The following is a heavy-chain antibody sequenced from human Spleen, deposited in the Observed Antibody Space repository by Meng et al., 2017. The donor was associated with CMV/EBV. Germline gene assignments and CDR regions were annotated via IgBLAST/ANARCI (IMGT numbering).Heavy chain of an antibody. D-gene: IGHD2-2*01. J-gene: IGHJ4*02. Sequence: GGSLRLSCAASGFTVSSNYTSWVRQAPGEGLEWVSVIYSGGTTYYADSVKGRFTISRDNSKNTLYLQMNSLRAEDTAVYYCARDACSSTTCYFDHWGQGTLVTVSS. V-gene: IGHV3-53*01. CDR3: ARDACSSTTCYFDH. CDR1: GFTVSSNY. CDR2: IYSGGTT.